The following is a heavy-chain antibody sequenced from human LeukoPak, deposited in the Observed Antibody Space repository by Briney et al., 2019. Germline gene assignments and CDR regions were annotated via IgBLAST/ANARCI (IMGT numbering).Heavy chain of an antibody. CDR1: GFTFSSYG. CDR3: ARVPLEYSSLYFDY. CDR2: IYSGGST. J-gene: IGHJ4*02. Sequence: PGRSLRLSCAASGFTFSSYGMHWVRQAPGKGLEWVSVIYSGGSTYYADSVKGRFTISRDNSKNTLYLQMNSLRAEDTAVYYCARVPLEYSSLYFDYWGQGTLVTVSS. D-gene: IGHD6-6*01. V-gene: IGHV3-53*01.